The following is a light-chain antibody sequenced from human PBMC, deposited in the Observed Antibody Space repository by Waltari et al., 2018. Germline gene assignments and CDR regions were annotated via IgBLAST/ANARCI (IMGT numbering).Light chain of an antibody. J-gene: IGLJ2*01. CDR3: SSHTSNNVVV. V-gene: IGLV2-14*01. Sequence: QSALTQPAPVSGSPGQSITFPGTGTSSDVGSYDNVSWYQQHPGKAPKVMIYDVSNRPSGISNRFSGSKSGNTASLTISGLQAEDEADYYCSSHTSNNVVVFGGGTKLTVL. CDR2: DVS. CDR1: SSDVGSYDN.